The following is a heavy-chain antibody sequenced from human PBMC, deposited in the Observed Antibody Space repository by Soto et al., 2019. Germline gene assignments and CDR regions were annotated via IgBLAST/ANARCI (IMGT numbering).Heavy chain of an antibody. J-gene: IGHJ4*02. D-gene: IGHD4-17*01. CDR3: ATTVVTPG. Sequence: QVQLVESGGGVVQPGRSLRLSCAASGFTFSSYAMHWVRQAPGKGLEWVAVISYDGSNKYYADSEKGRFTISRDNSKNTLYLQMNSLRAEDTAVYYCATTVVTPGWGQGTLVTVSS. CDR2: ISYDGSNK. V-gene: IGHV3-30-3*01. CDR1: GFTFSSYA.